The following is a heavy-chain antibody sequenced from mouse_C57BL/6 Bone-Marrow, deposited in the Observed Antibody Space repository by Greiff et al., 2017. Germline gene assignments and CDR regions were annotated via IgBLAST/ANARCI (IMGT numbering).Heavy chain of an antibody. CDR3: ARSTFFAY. V-gene: IGHV1-81*01. CDR2: IYPRSGNT. J-gene: IGHJ3*01. CDR1: GYTFTSYG. Sequence: VQRVESGAELARPGASVKLSCKASGYTFTSYGISWVKQRTGQGLEWIGEIYPRSGNTYYNEKFKGKATLTADKSSSTAYMELRSLTSEDSAVYFCARSTFFAYWGQGTLVTVSA.